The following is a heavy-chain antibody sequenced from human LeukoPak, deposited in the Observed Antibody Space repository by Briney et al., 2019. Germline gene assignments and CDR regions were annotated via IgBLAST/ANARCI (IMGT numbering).Heavy chain of an antibody. Sequence: PGRSLRLSCAASGFTFDDHAMHWVRQAPGKGLEWDSGIRWNSGSIGYADSVKGRFTISRDNAKNSLYLQMNSLRAEDTALYYCAKVSYGLLQDAFDIWGQGTMVTVSS. CDR1: GFTFDDHA. CDR2: IRWNSGSI. CDR3: AKVSYGLLQDAFDI. V-gene: IGHV3-9*01. J-gene: IGHJ3*02. D-gene: IGHD5-18*01.